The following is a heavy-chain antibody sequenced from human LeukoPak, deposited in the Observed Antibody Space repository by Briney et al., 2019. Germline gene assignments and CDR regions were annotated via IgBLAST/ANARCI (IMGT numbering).Heavy chain of an antibody. CDR3: ARVRFGEILYYFDY. Sequence: GGSPRLSCAASGFTFSSYWMHWVRQAPGKGLVWVSRINSDGSSTSYADSVKGRFTISRDNAKNTLYLQMNSLRAEDTAVYYCARVRFGEILYYFDYWGQGTLVTVSS. CDR1: GFTFSSYW. CDR2: INSDGSST. J-gene: IGHJ4*02. D-gene: IGHD3-10*01. V-gene: IGHV3-74*01.